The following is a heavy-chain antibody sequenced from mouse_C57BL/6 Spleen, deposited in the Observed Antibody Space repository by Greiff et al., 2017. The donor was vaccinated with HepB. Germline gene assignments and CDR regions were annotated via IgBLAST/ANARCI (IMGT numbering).Heavy chain of an antibody. Sequence: EVHLVESGGGLVKPGGSLKLSCAASGFTFSDYGMHWVRQAPEKGLEWVAYISSGSSTIYYADTVKGRFTISRDNAKNTLFLQMTSRRSEDTDMYYCARPVPWFAYWGQGTLVTVSA. CDR2: ISSGSSTI. CDR1: GFTFSDYG. J-gene: IGHJ3*01. V-gene: IGHV5-17*01. CDR3: ARPVPWFAY.